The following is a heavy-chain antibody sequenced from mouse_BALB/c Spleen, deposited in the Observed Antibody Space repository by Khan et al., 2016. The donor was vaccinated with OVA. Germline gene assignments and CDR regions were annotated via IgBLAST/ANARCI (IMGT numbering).Heavy chain of an antibody. CDR2: ISYSGNS. Sequence: EVQLQESGPSLVKPSQTLSLTCSVPGDSITSGYWNWIRKFPGNKLEYMGYISYSGNSYYNPSLKSRISVTRDTSKTQHYLQLNSVTTEDTATYYCACELRGFAYWGQGTLVTVSA. CDR3: ACELRGFAY. J-gene: IGHJ3*01. D-gene: IGHD1-1*01. CDR1: GDSITSGY. V-gene: IGHV3-8*02.